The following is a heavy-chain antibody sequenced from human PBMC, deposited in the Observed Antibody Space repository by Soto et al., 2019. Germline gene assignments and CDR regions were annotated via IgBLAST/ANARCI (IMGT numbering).Heavy chain of an antibody. CDR3: ARVAGYGSGFWFDP. V-gene: IGHV1-46*03. CDR1: GYTFTTYY. D-gene: IGHD5-12*01. J-gene: IGHJ5*02. Sequence: QVQLVQSGAAVKKPGASVKVSCEASGYTFTTYYLHWVRQAPGQGLEWMGLINPSAGSVNYAQKFQGRVTMNRDTSTSTVYMELSSLRSDDTAVYYCARVAGYGSGFWFDPWGQGTLVTVSS. CDR2: INPSAGSV.